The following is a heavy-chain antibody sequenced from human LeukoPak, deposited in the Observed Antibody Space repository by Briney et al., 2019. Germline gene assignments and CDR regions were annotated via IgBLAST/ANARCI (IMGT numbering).Heavy chain of an antibody. Sequence: GGSLRLSCAASGFTLSTYSMSWVRQAPGKGLEWVSFIGSSSSTIYYADSVKGRFTISRDNAKNSLYLQMNSLRAEDTAVYYCARESWFDPWGQGTLVTVSS. CDR1: GFTLSTYS. V-gene: IGHV3-48*01. CDR2: IGSSSSTI. J-gene: IGHJ5*02. CDR3: ARESWFDP.